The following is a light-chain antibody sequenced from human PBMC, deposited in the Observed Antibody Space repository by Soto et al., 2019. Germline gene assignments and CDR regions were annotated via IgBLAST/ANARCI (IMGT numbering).Light chain of an antibody. CDR3: QQCGSSPWT. Sequence: EIVLTQSPGTLSLSPGERATLSCRASQSVSSYYLAWYQQKPGQAPRLLIYAASSRATGIPDRFSGGGSGTDFTLTISRLEPEDFAVYYCQQCGSSPWTLGQGTK. CDR2: AAS. CDR1: QSVSSYY. J-gene: IGKJ1*01. V-gene: IGKV3-20*01.